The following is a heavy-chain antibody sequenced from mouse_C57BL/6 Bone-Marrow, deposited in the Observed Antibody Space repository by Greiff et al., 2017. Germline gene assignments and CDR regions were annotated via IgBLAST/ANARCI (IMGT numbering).Heavy chain of an antibody. CDR3: ARDGSSYAMDY. CDR1: GFIFSDYY. CDR2: INYDGSST. Sequence: DVKLVESEGGLVQPGSSMKLSCTASGFIFSDYYMAWVRQVPEKGLEWVANINYDGSSTYYLDSLKSRFIISRDNAKNILYLQMSSLKSEDTATYYCARDGSSYAMDYWGQGTSVTVSS. J-gene: IGHJ4*01. V-gene: IGHV5-16*01.